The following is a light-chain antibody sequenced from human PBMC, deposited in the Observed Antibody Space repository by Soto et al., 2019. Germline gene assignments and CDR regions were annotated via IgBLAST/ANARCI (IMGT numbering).Light chain of an antibody. J-gene: IGKJ5*01. Sequence: IQMTHSPSSVSASVGDIVAITCRASQDISTWLAWYQQKPGKAPKSLIYTVSTLQSGVPSRFSGSGSGTEFSLTISSLQPEDFATYYCQQYYSYPITFGQGTRLEIK. V-gene: IGKV1D-16*01. CDR1: QDISTW. CDR3: QQYYSYPIT. CDR2: TVS.